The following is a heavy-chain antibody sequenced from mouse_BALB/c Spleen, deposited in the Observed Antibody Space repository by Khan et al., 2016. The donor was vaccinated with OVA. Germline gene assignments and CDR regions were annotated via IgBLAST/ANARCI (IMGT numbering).Heavy chain of an antibody. Sequence: QVQLKESGPGLVAPSQSLSLTCTVSGFSLTDYAVSWIRQPPGKGLEWLGVIWAGGSNYYNSVLKSRLSISKDNSKSQVFLKVNSSQTDDTDVYACSKGPPYDGMDYWGQGTSVTVSS. CDR3: SKGPPYDGMDY. J-gene: IGHJ4*01. CDR1: GFSLTDYA. V-gene: IGHV2-6-5*01. CDR2: IWAGGSN.